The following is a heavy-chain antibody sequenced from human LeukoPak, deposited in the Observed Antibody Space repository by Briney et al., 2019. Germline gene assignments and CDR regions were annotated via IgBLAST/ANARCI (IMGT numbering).Heavy chain of an antibody. D-gene: IGHD3-3*01. CDR1: GYTFTSFD. J-gene: IGHJ5*02. Sequence: GASVKVSCKASGYTFTSFDINWVRQAPGQGLEWMGWMNPKNANTGYAQKFQGRVTMTRNTSISTAYMEVTSLRSEDTAVYDCASGSPDGDFGVGPTPLDHWGQGTLVTVSS. CDR2: MNPKNANT. V-gene: IGHV1-8*02. CDR3: ASGSPDGDFGVGPTPLDH.